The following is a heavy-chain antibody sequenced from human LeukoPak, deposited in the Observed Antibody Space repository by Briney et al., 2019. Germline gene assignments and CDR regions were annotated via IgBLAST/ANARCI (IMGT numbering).Heavy chain of an antibody. CDR1: GFTFSSYE. J-gene: IGHJ1*01. D-gene: IGHD2-2*01. V-gene: IGHV3-48*03. CDR3: ASSPFCSSTSRYRTHFQH. Sequence: GGSLRLSCAASGFTFSSYEMNWVRQAPGKGLEWVSYISSSGSTIYYADSVKGRFTISRDNAKNSLYLQMNSLRAEDTAVYYCASSPFCSSTSRYRTHFQHWGQGTLVTVSS. CDR2: ISSSGSTI.